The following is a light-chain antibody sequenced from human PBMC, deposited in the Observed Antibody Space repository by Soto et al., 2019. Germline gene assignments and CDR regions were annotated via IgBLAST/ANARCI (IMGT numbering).Light chain of an antibody. J-gene: IGKJ1*01. CDR1: QDLGTTY. CDR3: HHYGRSPWT. V-gene: IGKV3-20*01. CDR2: AAS. Sequence: EIVLTQSPGTLSLSPGERATLSCRASQDLGTTYLAWYQHKPGQAPRVLIYAASSRATGIPERFSGSGSGTDFTLTISRLEPEDFAVYYCHHYGRSPWTFGQGTKVDVK.